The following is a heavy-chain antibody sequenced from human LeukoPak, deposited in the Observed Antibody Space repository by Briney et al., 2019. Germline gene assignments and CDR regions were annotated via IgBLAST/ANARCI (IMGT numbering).Heavy chain of an antibody. CDR2: INRNGGST. V-gene: IGHV3-20*04. Sequence: GGSLRLSCEASGFTFDDYGISWVRQPPGKGLEWVSGINRNGGSTDYADSVKGRFTISRDNAKNSHFLQMNSLRVEDTALYYCARGFRNGPFDCWGQGTLVAVSS. J-gene: IGHJ4*02. D-gene: IGHD2-8*01. CDR1: GFTFDDYG. CDR3: ARGFRNGPFDC.